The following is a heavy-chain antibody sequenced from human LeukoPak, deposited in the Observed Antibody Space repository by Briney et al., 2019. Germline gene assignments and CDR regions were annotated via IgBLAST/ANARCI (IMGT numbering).Heavy chain of an antibody. CDR2: INWSDDSI. CDR3: ASEGTTGTTWGPDY. D-gene: IGHD1-1*01. Sequence: GGSLRLSCAASGFTVSSNYMSWVRQAPGKGLEWVSGINWSDDSIGYYADSVKGRFTISRDNAKNTLYLQMNSLRAEDTAVYYCASEGTTGTTWGPDYWGQGTLVTVSS. CDR1: GFTVSSNY. V-gene: IGHV3-53*01. J-gene: IGHJ4*02.